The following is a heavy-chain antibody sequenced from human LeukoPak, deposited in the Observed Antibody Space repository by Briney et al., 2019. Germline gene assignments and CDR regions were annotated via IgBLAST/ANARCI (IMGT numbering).Heavy chain of an antibody. D-gene: IGHD6-19*01. Sequence: SETLSLTCTVSGGSISSSYWSWIRQPLGKGLEWIGYIYYSGSTNNNPSFKSRVAISVDTSKNQFSLKLSSVTAADTAVYYCATWGIAVAGTFDYWGQGTLVTVST. CDR1: GGSISSSY. J-gene: IGHJ4*02. CDR3: ATWGIAVAGTFDY. V-gene: IGHV4-59*08. CDR2: IYYSGST.